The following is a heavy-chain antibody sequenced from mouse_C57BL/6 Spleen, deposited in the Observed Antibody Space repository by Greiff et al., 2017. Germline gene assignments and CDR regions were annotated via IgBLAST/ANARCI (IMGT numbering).Heavy chain of an antibody. Sequence: DVKLVESGPGLAKPSQTLSLTCSVTGYSITSDYWNWIRKFPGNKLEYMGYISYSGSTYYNPSLKSRISITRDTSKNQYSLQLNSVTTEDTATYYCARDYYGSWYFDVWGTGTTVTVSS. D-gene: IGHD1-1*01. CDR2: ISYSGST. V-gene: IGHV3-8*01. CDR1: GYSITSDY. CDR3: ARDYYGSWYFDV. J-gene: IGHJ1*03.